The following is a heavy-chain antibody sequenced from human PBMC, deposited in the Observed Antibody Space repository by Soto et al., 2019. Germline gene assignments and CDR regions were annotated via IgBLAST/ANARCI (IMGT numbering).Heavy chain of an antibody. Sequence: SETLSLTCTVSAGSISSGDYYWSWIRQPPGKGLEWIGYIYYSGGTYYNPSLKSRVTISVDTSKNQFSLKLSSVTAADTAVYYCARDLREYNWNYRRFDYWGQGTLVTVSS. V-gene: IGHV4-30-4*01. J-gene: IGHJ4*02. CDR2: IYYSGGT. D-gene: IGHD1-7*01. CDR3: ARDLREYNWNYRRFDY. CDR1: AGSISSGDYY.